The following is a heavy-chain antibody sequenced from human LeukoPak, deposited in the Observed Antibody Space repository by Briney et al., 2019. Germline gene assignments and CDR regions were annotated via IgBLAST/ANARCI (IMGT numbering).Heavy chain of an antibody. D-gene: IGHD6-13*01. CDR2: FDPEDGET. Sequence: ASVKVSCKVSGYTLTELSMHWVRQAPGKGLEWMGGFDPEDGETIYAQKFQGRVTMTEDTSTDTAYMELSSLRSEDTAVYYCARVRNSSSWYFYYYYYMDVWGKGTTVTISS. V-gene: IGHV1-24*01. CDR1: GYTLTELS. J-gene: IGHJ6*03. CDR3: ARVRNSSSWYFYYYYYMDV.